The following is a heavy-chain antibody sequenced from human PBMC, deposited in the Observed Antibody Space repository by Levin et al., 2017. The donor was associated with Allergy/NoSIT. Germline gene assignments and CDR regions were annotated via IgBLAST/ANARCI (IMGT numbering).Heavy chain of an antibody. CDR1: GFTFNDYA. D-gene: IGHD3-10*01. Sequence: SCAASGFTFNDYALHWVRQAPGKGLEWVAGISWNSGSIGYADSVKGRFTSSRDNAKKSLYLEMRSLIAEDPALYYCSKDMTVGFGGRGVDHWGQGRLLTVSS. J-gene: IGHJ4*01. V-gene: IGHV3-9*01. CDR2: ISWNSGSI. CDR3: SKDMTVGFGGRGVDH.